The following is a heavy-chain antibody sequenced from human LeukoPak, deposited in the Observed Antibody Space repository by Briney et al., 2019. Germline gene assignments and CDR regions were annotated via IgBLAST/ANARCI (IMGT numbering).Heavy chain of an antibody. Sequence: SETLSLTCTVSGGSISSSSYYWGWIRQSPGKGLEWIGSMYYSGSTYYNPSLKSRVTISVDTSKNQFSLKLSSVTAADTAVYYCARVGIAAPFDYWGQGTLVTVSS. CDR1: GGSISSSSYY. V-gene: IGHV4-39*07. D-gene: IGHD6-13*01. CDR3: ARVGIAAPFDY. CDR2: MYYSGST. J-gene: IGHJ4*02.